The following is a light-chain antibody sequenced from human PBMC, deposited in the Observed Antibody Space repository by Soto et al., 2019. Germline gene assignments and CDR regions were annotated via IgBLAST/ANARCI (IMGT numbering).Light chain of an antibody. CDR1: QGISSS. CDR2: AAS. Sequence: IPLTQSPSSLSASVGDRVTITCRASQGISSSLAWYQQKPGQAPKLLIYAASTLQSGVPSRFSGRGSGTDFTLTISRPQTEDFANYYCQQLNSSPLTFGGGTKVEIK. CDR3: QQLNSSPLT. J-gene: IGKJ4*01. V-gene: IGKV1-9*01.